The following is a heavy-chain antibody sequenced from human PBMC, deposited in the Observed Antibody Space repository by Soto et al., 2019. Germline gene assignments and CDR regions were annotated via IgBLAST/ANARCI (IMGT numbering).Heavy chain of an antibody. CDR3: ARGRTIVAPGN. D-gene: IGHD2-21*01. CDR2: FNTNSGGT. CDR1: GYTFTGYQ. V-gene: IGHV1-2*02. J-gene: IGHJ4*02. Sequence: QVQVVQSGAEVKKPGASVKVSCKASGYTFTGYQMHWVRQAPGQGLEWMGWFNTNSGGTNYAQKFQGRVTMTGDTSISTAYMELNRLTSDDTAVYFCARGRTIVAPGNWGQGTLVSVSS.